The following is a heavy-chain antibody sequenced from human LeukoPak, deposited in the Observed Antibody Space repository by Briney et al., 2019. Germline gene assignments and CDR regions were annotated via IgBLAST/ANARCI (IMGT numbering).Heavy chain of an antibody. Sequence: GGSLRLSCAASGFTLSSYAMSWVRQAPGKGLEWVSAISGSGGSTYYADSVKGRFTISRDNSKNTLYLQMNSLRAEDTAVYYCAKCGGSGYPDPNYYFDYWGQGTLVTVSS. J-gene: IGHJ4*02. CDR2: ISGSGGST. V-gene: IGHV3-23*01. CDR3: AKCGGSGYPDPNYYFDY. D-gene: IGHD3-3*01. CDR1: GFTLSSYA.